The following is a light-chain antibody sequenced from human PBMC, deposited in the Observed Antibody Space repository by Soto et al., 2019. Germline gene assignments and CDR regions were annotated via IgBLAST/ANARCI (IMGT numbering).Light chain of an antibody. CDR3: QQYNSYWRT. CDR2: AAS. Sequence: AIQMTQSPSSLSASVGDRVTITCRASQGIRNDLDWFQQKPGKAPKLLIYAASNLQSGVPARFSGSGSGTDFTLTISSLQPEDFATYYCQQYNSYWRTFGQGTKVDIK. V-gene: IGKV1-6*01. J-gene: IGKJ1*01. CDR1: QGIRND.